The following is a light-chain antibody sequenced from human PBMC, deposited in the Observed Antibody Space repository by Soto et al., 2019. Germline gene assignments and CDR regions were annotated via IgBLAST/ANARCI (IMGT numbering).Light chain of an antibody. Sequence: IVLPQSPDTLSLSPGERATLSCRASQSVSSYLAWYQQKPGQAPRLLIYDASNGATGIPARFSGSGSGTDFTLTISSLEPEDFAVYYCQQRSNWPPITFGQGTRLEIK. V-gene: IGKV3-11*01. J-gene: IGKJ5*01. CDR1: QSVSSY. CDR2: DAS. CDR3: QQRSNWPPIT.